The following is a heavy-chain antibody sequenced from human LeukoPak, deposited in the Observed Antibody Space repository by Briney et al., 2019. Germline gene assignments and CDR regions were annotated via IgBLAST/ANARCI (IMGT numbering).Heavy chain of an antibody. V-gene: IGHV3-30*02. CDR1: GFTFSSYG. J-gene: IGHJ4*02. Sequence: GSLRLSCAASGFTFSSYGMHWVRQAPGKGLEGVALLRSDGSNKYYADSVKGRFTISRDNSKNTLYLQMSSLRAEDTAVYYCAKGAQYYGSGSHRRGHYFDSWGQGTLVTVSS. CDR2: LRSDGSNK. CDR3: AKGAQYYGSGSHRRGHYFDS. D-gene: IGHD3-10*01.